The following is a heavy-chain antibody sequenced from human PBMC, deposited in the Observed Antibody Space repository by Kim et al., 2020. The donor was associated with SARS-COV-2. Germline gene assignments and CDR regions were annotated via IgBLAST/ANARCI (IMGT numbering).Heavy chain of an antibody. CDR3: ARHYSSSSGDAFHI. CDR1: GYRFSSYW. Sequence: GESLKISCKGSGYRFSSYWIGWVRQMPGKGLEWMGIIYPDDSDTRYSPSFRGQVTISADKSISTAYLQWSSLKASDTAMYYCARHYSSSSGDAFHIWGQGTMVTVSS. V-gene: IGHV5-51*01. D-gene: IGHD6-6*01. J-gene: IGHJ3*02. CDR2: IYPDDSDT.